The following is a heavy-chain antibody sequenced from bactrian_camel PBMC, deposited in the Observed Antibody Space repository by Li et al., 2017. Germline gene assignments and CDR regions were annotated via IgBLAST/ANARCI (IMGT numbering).Heavy chain of an antibody. CDR2: INDDGST. J-gene: IGHJ4*01. D-gene: IGHD7*01. CDR3: AADLWGPDWCHQYGMGTGYRY. Sequence: HVQLVESGGGSVQAGGSLRLSCAASGITYCMGWFRQAPGKQREGVATINDDGSTGYTDSVKGRFTIYEDRDKNTLYLQMNSLKPEDTAMYYCAADLWGPDWCHQYGMGTGYRYWGQGTQVTVS. CDR1: GITYC. V-gene: IGHV3S53*01.